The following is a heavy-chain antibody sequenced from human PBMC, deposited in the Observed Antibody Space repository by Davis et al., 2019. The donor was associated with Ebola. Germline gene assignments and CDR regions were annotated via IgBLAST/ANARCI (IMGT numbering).Heavy chain of an antibody. CDR3: ARDRGNYGVDY. CDR1: GGSISSGGYY. CDR2: IYYSGST. Sequence: SETLSLTCTVSGGSISSGGYYWSWIRQHPGKGLEWIGYIYYSGSTYYNPSLKSRVTISVDTSKNQFSLKLSSVTAADTAVYYCARDRGNYGVDYWGQGTLVTVSS. J-gene: IGHJ4*02. V-gene: IGHV4-31*03. D-gene: IGHD4-11*01.